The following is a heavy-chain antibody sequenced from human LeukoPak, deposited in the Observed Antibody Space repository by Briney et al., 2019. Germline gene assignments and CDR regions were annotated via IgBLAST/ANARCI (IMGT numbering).Heavy chain of an antibody. Sequence: KPSETLSLTCTVSGGSISSSSYYWGWIRQPPGKGLEWIGYIYYSGSTYYNPSLKSRVTISVDTSKNQFSLKLSSVTAADTAVYYCAREPDYGDYVRWFDPWGQGTLVTVSS. CDR2: IYYSGST. D-gene: IGHD4-17*01. CDR1: GGSISSSSYY. CDR3: AREPDYGDYVRWFDP. J-gene: IGHJ5*02. V-gene: IGHV4-30-4*08.